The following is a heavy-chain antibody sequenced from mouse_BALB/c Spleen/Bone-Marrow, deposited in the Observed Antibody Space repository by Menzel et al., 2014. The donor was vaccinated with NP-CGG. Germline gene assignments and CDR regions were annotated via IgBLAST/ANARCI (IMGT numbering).Heavy chain of an antibody. V-gene: IGHV5-17*02. CDR3: ARGGNWDDFDV. CDR2: ISSGSTAI. Sequence: EVMLVESGGGLVQPGGSRKLSCAASGFTFSTFGMHWVRQAPEKGLEWVAYISSGSTAIFYADTLKGHFTISRDNPENTLFLQMTSLRSEDTAMYYCARGGNWDDFDVWGAGTTVTVSS. CDR1: GFTFSTFG. D-gene: IGHD4-1*01. J-gene: IGHJ1*01.